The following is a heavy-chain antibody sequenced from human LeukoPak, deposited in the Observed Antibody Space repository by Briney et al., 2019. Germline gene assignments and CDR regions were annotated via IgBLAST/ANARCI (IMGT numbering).Heavy chain of an antibody. CDR1: GFTFRDYA. CDR3: ARVHRPYNIGLMDY. Sequence: VASVTVSCKTSGFTFRDYAIGWVRHVPGQGLEGMGWISGYNDNTNFAQRLQDRISMATDTSTDTAYMTLRSLRSDDTAVYFCARVHRPYNIGLMDYWGQGTQITVSS. D-gene: IGHD6-25*01. CDR2: ISGYNDNT. J-gene: IGHJ4*02. V-gene: IGHV1-18*01.